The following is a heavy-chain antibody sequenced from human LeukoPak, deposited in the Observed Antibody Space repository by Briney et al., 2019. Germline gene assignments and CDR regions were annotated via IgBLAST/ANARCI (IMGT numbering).Heavy chain of an antibody. CDR1: GFTFSSYG. D-gene: IGHD1-26*01. V-gene: IGHV3-30*02. J-gene: IGHJ3*02. Sequence: PGGSLRLSCAASGFTFSSYGMHWVRQAPGKGLEWVAFIRYDGSNKYYADSVKGRFTISRDNSKNTLYLQMNSLRAEDTAVYYCAKDFLGATTFAFDIWGQGTMVTVSS. CDR3: AKDFLGATTFAFDI. CDR2: IRYDGSNK.